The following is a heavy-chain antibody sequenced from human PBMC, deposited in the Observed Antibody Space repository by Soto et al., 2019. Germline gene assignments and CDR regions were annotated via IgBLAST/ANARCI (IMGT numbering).Heavy chain of an antibody. CDR1: GGSFSGYY. CDR3: ARGNQLVVPAASSWFDP. V-gene: IGHV4-34*01. Sequence: SETLSLTCAVYGGSFSGYYWSWIRQPPGKGLEWIGEINHSGSTNYNPSLKSRVTISVDTSKNQFSLKLSSVTAADTAVYYCARGNQLVVPAASSWFDPWGQGTLVTVPQ. CDR2: INHSGST. D-gene: IGHD2-2*01. J-gene: IGHJ5*02.